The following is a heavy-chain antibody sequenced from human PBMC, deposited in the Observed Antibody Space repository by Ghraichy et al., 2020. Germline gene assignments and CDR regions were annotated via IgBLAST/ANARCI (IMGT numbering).Heavy chain of an antibody. V-gene: IGHV3-53*01. D-gene: IGHD1-26*01. CDR3: GRYVGP. Sequence: GESLNISCAASGFTVSNNFLTWVRQAPGKGLEWVSLIYSGGDTYYADSVKGRFTISRDSSKNTLYLQMDSLRAEDTAMYYCGRYVGPWGQGTLVTVSS. CDR1: GFTVSNNF. CDR2: IYSGGDT. J-gene: IGHJ5*02.